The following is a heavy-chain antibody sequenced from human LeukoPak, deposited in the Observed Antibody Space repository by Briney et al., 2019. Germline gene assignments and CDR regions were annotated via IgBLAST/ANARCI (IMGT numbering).Heavy chain of an antibody. CDR1: GGSISSSSYY. Sequence: SETLSLTCTVSGGSISSSSYYWGWIRQPPGKGLEWIGSIYYSGSTYYNPSLKSRVTISVDTSKNQFSLKLSSVTAADTAVYYCARPSEVAAAEDNWFDPWGQGTLVTVSS. CDR3: ARPSEVAAAEDNWFDP. D-gene: IGHD6-13*01. J-gene: IGHJ5*02. CDR2: IYYSGST. V-gene: IGHV4-39*01.